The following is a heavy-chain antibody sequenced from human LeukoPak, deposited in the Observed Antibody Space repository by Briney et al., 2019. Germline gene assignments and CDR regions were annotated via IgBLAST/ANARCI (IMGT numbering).Heavy chain of an antibody. Sequence: PGGSLRLSCAASGFTFSSYAMSWVRQAPGKGLEWVSAISGSGGSTYYVDSVKGRFTISRDSPKSMVYLQMNSLTAEDTAVYYCARGLYALDYYYGLDVWGQGTKVTVSS. CDR3: ARGLYALDYYYGLDV. J-gene: IGHJ6*02. CDR2: ISGSGGST. V-gene: IGHV3-23*01. CDR1: GFTFSSYA. D-gene: IGHD2-8*01.